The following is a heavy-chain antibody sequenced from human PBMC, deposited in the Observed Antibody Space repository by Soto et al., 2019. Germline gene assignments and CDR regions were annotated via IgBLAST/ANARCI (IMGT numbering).Heavy chain of an antibody. CDR1: GFTFSNYG. Sequence: QVQLVESGGGVVQPGGSLRLSCAASGFTFSNYGMHWVRQAPGKGLESVAVIWYDGTNKYYVDSVKGRFTISRDNSKNTMYLQVNSLRAEDTAVYYCARDYSRYYGMDVWGQGTTVTVSS. D-gene: IGHD2-15*01. V-gene: IGHV3-33*01. J-gene: IGHJ6*02. CDR2: IWYDGTNK. CDR3: ARDYSRYYGMDV.